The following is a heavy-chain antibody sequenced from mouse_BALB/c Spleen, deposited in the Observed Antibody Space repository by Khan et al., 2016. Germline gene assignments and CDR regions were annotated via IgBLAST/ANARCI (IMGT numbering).Heavy chain of an antibody. J-gene: IGHJ3*01. CDR1: GYTFTNYG. CDR3: AIGGDYGGFAS. V-gene: IGHV9-3-1*01. CDR2: INTYTGEP. Sequence: QIQLVQSGPELKKPGETVKISCKASGYTFTNYGMNWVKQAPGKGLKWMGWINTYTGEPTYADDFKGRFAFSLQTSASTAYLQINNRKHEDTATYFCAIGGDYGGFASWGQGTLVTVSA. D-gene: IGHD2-13*01.